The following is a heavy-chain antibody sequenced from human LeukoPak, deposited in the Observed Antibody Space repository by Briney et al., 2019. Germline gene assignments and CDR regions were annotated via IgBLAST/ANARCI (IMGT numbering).Heavy chain of an antibody. Sequence: ASVKVSCKASGYTFTSYHMHWVRQAPGQGLEWMGIINPSGGTTNYAQKFRGRVTMTRDMSTSTVYMELSSLRSDDTAVYYCARAVGSSWPRHFQHWGQGTLVTVSS. V-gene: IGHV1-46*01. CDR3: ARAVGSSWPRHFQH. J-gene: IGHJ1*01. CDR2: INPSGGTT. D-gene: IGHD6-13*01. CDR1: GYTFTSYH.